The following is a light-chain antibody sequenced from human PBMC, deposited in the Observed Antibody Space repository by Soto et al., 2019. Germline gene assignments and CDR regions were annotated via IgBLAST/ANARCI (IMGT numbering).Light chain of an antibody. CDR2: DAS. Sequence: DIQMIQSPSTLSASVGDKVTITCRASQSISNWLAWYQQKPGKAPKLLIYDASSLESGVPSRFSGSGSGTEFTLTISSLQPDDFATYYCQQYNSNSGTFGQGTKVDIK. CDR3: QQYNSNSGT. CDR1: QSISNW. J-gene: IGKJ1*01. V-gene: IGKV1-5*01.